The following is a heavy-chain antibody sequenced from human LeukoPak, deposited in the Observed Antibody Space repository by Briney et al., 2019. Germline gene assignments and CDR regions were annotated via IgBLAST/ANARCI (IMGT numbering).Heavy chain of an antibody. J-gene: IGHJ4*02. D-gene: IGHD3-10*01. Sequence: GGSLRLSCAASGFTFSDYYMSWIRQAPGKGLEWVSYISSSSSTIYYADSVKGRFTISRDNAKNSLYLQMNSLRAEDTAVYYCARVLLWFGEDFDYWGQGTLVTVSS. CDR1: GFTFSDYY. CDR3: ARVLLWFGEDFDY. V-gene: IGHV3-11*04. CDR2: ISSSSSTI.